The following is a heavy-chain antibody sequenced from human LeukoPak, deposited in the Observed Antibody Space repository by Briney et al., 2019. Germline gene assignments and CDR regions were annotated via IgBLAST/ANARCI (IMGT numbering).Heavy chain of an antibody. CDR3: AKVAGANYYYYYMDV. CDR2: IRYDGSNK. J-gene: IGHJ6*03. D-gene: IGHD3-16*01. V-gene: IGHV3-30*02. CDR1: GFTFSSYD. Sequence: PGGSLRLSCAASGFTFSSYDMHWVRQAPGKGLEWVAFIRYDGSNKYYADSVKGRFTISRDNSKNTLYLQMNSLRAEDTAVYYCAKVAGANYYYYYMDVWGKGTTVTVSS.